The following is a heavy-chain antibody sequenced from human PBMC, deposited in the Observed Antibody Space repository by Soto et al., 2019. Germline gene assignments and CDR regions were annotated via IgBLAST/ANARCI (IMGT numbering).Heavy chain of an antibody. V-gene: IGHV4-31*03. J-gene: IGHJ4*02. CDR3: ARATGTLRSRNCDY. Sequence: QVQLQESGPKLVKPSQTLSLTCSVSGGSISTVVHYWTWIRQPPGKGLEWIGSIYHTGSTYYSKSLSSRLTMSVDTSNSQFSLRLSSVTAADTAVYYCARATGTLRSRNCDYWGQGSLVTVSS. CDR2: IYHTGST. D-gene: IGHD1-1*01. CDR1: GGSISTVVHY.